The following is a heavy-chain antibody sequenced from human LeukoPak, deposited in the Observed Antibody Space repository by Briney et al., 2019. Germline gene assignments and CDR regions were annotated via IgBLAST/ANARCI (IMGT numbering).Heavy chain of an antibody. V-gene: IGHV3-21*01. CDR2: ISSSSSYI. D-gene: IGHD2-2*01. CDR3: ARGDCSSTSCFDLDY. CDR1: GFTFSSYS. J-gene: IGHJ4*02. Sequence: GGSLRLSCAASGFTFSSYSMNWVRQAPGKGLEWVSSISSSSSYIYYADSVKGRFTISRDNAKNSLYLQMNSLRAEDTAVYYCARGDCSSTSCFDLDYWGQGTLVTVSS.